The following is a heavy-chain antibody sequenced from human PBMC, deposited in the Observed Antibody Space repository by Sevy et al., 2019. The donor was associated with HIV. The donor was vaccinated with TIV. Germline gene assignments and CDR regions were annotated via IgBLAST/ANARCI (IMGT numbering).Heavy chain of an antibody. J-gene: IGHJ4*02. CDR3: ARDRATSATGTLFDY. Sequence: GSLRLSCAASGFTSSSYAMSWVRQPPGRGLEWVSTLSDSGVSTYYAGSVKGRFTISRDNSKNILYLQMNSLRAEDTAVYYCARDRATSATGTLFDYWGQGTLVTVSS. D-gene: IGHD3-9*01. CDR2: LSDSGVST. CDR1: GFTSSSYA. V-gene: IGHV3-23*01.